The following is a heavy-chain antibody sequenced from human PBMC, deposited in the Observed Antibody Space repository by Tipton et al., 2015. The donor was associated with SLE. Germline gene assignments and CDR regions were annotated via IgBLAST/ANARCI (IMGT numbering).Heavy chain of an antibody. V-gene: IGHV4-61*01. CDR2: IYYSGST. CDR1: GGSFSSSSYY. Sequence: LRLSCAVYGGSFSSSSYYWGWIRQPPGKGLEWIGYIYYSGSTNYNPSLKSRVTTSVDTSKNQFSLKLSSVTAADTAVYYCARDLGRGYNWFDPWGQGTLVTVSS. J-gene: IGHJ5*02. CDR3: ARDLGRGYNWFDP. D-gene: IGHD1-26*01.